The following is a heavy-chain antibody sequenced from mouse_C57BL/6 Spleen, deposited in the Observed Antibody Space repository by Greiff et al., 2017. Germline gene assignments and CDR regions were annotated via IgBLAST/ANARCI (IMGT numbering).Heavy chain of an antibody. CDR2: ISYDGSN. J-gene: IGHJ2*01. CDR1: GYSITSGYY. CDR3: ARSNPSYFDY. V-gene: IGHV3-6*01. D-gene: IGHD2-5*01. Sequence: EVKLQESGPGLVKPSQSLSLTCSVTGYSITSGYYWNWIRQFPGNKLEWMGYISYDGSNNYNPSLKNRISITRDTSKNQFFLKLNSVTTEDTATYYCARSNPSYFDYWGQGTTLTVSS.